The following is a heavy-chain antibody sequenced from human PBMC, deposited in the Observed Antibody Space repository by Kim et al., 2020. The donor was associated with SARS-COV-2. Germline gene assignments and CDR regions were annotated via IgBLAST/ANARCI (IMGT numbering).Heavy chain of an antibody. D-gene: IGHD3-10*01. CDR3: AGRWFGESIHYYYYGMDV. CDR2: ISGSGGST. CDR1: GFTFSSYA. Sequence: GGSLRLSCAASGFTFSSYAMSWVRQAPGKGLEWVSAISGSGGSTYYADSVKGRFTISRDNSKNTLYLQMNSLRAEDTAVYYCAGRWFGESIHYYYYGMDVWGQGTTVTVSS. J-gene: IGHJ6*02. V-gene: IGHV3-23*01.